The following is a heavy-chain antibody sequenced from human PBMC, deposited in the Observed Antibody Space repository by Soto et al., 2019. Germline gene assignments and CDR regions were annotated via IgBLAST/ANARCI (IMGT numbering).Heavy chain of an antibody. J-gene: IGHJ4*02. CDR2: IKQDGSEK. CDR1: GCTFSYYW. D-gene: IGHD3-16*01. V-gene: IGHV3-7*01. Sequence: EVQLMESGGDLVQPGGCLRLSCAASGCTFSYYWMSWVRQAPGKGLEWVANIKQDGSEKNYVDSVKGRFSISRDNAKNSLYLQMNSPIADDTAMYYCARWGSQSDYWGQGTLVTVAS. CDR3: ARWGSQSDY.